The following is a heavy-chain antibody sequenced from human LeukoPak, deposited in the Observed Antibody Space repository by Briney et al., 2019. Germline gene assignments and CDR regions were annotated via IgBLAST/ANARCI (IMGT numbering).Heavy chain of an antibody. CDR2: INHSGST. CDR3: ARGLWLKVAFDI. D-gene: IGHD5-12*01. CDR1: GGSFSGYY. V-gene: IGHV4-34*01. Sequence: SETLSLTCAVYGGSFSGYYWSWIRQPPGKGLEWLGEINHSGSTNYNPSLKSRVTISVDTSKNQFSLKLSSVTAADTAVYYCARGLWLKVAFDIWGQGTMVTVSS. J-gene: IGHJ3*02.